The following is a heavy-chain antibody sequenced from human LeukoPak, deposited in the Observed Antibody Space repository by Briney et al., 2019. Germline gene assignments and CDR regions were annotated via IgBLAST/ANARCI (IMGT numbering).Heavy chain of an antibody. Sequence: GRSLRLSCAASGFTFSSYSMNWVRQAPGKGLEWVSSISSSSSYIFYADSVKGRVTISRDNAKNSLYLQMNSLRAEDTAVYFCARGGSSDFDYWGQGILVSVSS. CDR2: ISSSSSYI. D-gene: IGHD1-26*01. CDR1: GFTFSSYS. J-gene: IGHJ4*02. CDR3: ARGGSSDFDY. V-gene: IGHV3-21*01.